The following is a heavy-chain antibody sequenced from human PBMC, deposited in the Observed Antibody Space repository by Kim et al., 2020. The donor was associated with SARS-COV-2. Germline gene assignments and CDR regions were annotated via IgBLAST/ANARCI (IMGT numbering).Heavy chain of an antibody. V-gene: IGHV3-74*01. CDR1: GFTFSNYW. J-gene: IGHJ5*02. Sequence: GGSLRLSCAASGFTFSNYWMNWVRKAPGKGLEWVSLINSDGGDTNYADSVKGRFTISRDNAENTLHLQLNILGVEDTAIYYCARGTFQQGFDPWGQGTLVTVSS. CDR3: ARGTFQQGFDP. CDR2: INSDGGDT.